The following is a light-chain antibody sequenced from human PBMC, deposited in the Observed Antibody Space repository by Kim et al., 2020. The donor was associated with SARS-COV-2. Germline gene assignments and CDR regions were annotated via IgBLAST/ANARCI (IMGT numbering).Light chain of an antibody. V-gene: IGLV2-23*01. CDR2: EVN. CDR3: WSYTPSITLL. Sequence: QSALTQPASVSGSPGQSITISCTGTSTDIGTYNLVSWYQQLPGKAPKLFIYEVNKRPSGVSSRFSGSKSGNTAYLTISGLQAEDEADYFCWSYTPSITLLFGGGTQLTVL. CDR1: STDIGTYNL. J-gene: IGLJ3*02.